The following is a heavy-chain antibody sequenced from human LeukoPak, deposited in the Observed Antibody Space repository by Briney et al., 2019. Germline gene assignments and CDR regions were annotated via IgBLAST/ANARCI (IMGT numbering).Heavy chain of an antibody. CDR3: ARGHYYYYYYMDV. V-gene: IGHV4-34*01. J-gene: IGHJ6*03. Sequence: SETQSLTCAVYGGSFSGYYWSWIRQPPGKGLEWIGEINHSGSTNYNPSLKSRVTISVDTSKNQFSLKLSSVTAADTAVYYCARGHYYYYYYMDVWGEGTTVTVSS. CDR2: INHSGST. CDR1: GGSFSGYY.